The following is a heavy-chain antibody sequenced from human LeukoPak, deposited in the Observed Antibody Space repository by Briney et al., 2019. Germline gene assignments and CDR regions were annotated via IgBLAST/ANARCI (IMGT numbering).Heavy chain of an antibody. CDR2: IYYSGST. CDR1: GGSISSYY. CDR3: ARDGDGYNYGGFDY. Sequence: PSETLSLTCTVSGGSISSYYWSWLRQPPGKGLEWIGYIYYSGSTNYNPSLKSRVTISVDTSKNQFSLKLSSVTAADTAVYYCARDGDGYNYGGFDYWGQGTLVTVSS. V-gene: IGHV4-59*01. D-gene: IGHD5-24*01. J-gene: IGHJ4*02.